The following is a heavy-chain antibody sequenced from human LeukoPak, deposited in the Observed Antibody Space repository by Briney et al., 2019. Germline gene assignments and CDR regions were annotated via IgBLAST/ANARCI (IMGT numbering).Heavy chain of an antibody. CDR1: GGSFSSYY. J-gene: IGHJ4*02. CDR2: IYTSGST. CDR3: ARGSRIVAIDY. D-gene: IGHD5-12*01. Sequence: SETLSLTCAVYGGSFSSYYWSWIRQPAGKGLEWIGRIYTSGSTNYNPSLKSRVTISVDKSKNQFSLKLSSVTAADTAVYYCARGSRIVAIDYWGQGTLVTVSS. V-gene: IGHV4-59*10.